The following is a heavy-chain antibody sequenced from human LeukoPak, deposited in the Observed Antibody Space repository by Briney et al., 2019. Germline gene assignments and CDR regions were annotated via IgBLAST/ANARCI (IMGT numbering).Heavy chain of an antibody. D-gene: IGHD2-2*01. CDR3: ARDTRNIVVVPFDY. CDR1: GGPISSSSYY. CDR2: IYYSGST. Sequence: SETLSLTCTVSGGPISSSSYYWGWIRQPPGKGLEWIGSIYYSGSTYYNPSLKSRVTISVDTSKNQFSLKLSSVTAADTAVYYCARDTRNIVVVPFDYWGQGTLVTVSS. J-gene: IGHJ4*02. V-gene: IGHV4-39*07.